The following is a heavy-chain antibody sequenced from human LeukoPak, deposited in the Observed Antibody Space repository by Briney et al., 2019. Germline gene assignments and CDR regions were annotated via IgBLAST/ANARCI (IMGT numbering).Heavy chain of an antibody. CDR1: GGTFSSYA. Sequence: SVKVSCKASGGTFSSYAISWVRQAPGQGLEWMGGIIPIFGTANYAQKFQGRVTITADESTSTAYMELSSLRSEDTAVYYCARAGSSSWLGNYYYGMDVWGQGTTVTVSS. CDR2: IIPIFGTA. V-gene: IGHV1-69*13. D-gene: IGHD6-13*01. J-gene: IGHJ6*02. CDR3: ARAGSSSWLGNYYYGMDV.